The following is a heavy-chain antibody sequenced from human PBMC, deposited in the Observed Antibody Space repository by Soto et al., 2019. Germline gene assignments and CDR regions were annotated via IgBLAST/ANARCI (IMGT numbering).Heavy chain of an antibody. CDR2: IGDSGAST. V-gene: IGHV3-23*01. D-gene: IGHD1-26*01. Sequence: EVLLLESGGGLVQPGGSLRLSCEASGFSFSSFAMNWVRQAPGKGLEWVSAIGDSGASTYYADSVKGRFTISRDNSRNTLYLQLNSLRAEDTAVYYCAKGVELYVRGNGTTVTVSS. J-gene: IGHJ6*04. CDR3: AKGVELYV. CDR1: GFSFSSFA.